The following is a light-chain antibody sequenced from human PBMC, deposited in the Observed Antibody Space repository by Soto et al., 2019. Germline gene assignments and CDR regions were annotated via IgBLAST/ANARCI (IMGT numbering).Light chain of an antibody. Sequence: QSALTQPPSASGSPGQSVTISCTGTSSDFGGYNYVSWYQQHPGKGPKLMIYEVSKRPSGVPERFSGSKSGNTASLTVSGLQADDEADYYCSSYAGSSNWVFGGGTQLTVL. J-gene: IGLJ3*02. CDR3: SSYAGSSNWV. CDR2: EVS. CDR1: SSDFGGYNY. V-gene: IGLV2-8*01.